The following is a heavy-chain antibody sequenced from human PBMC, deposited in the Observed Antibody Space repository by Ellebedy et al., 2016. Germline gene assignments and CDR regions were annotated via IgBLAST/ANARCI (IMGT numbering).Heavy chain of an antibody. Sequence: SETLSLXXTVSGGSIGNYYWSWIRQPAGKGLEWIGRIYTSGNTIYNPSFKSRVTMSVDTSKNHFSLELSSVTAADTAVYYCATLTIPGGSDSWGQGTLVTVSS. CDR2: IYTSGNT. J-gene: IGHJ4*02. CDR3: ATLTIPGGSDS. D-gene: IGHD3-3*01. CDR1: GGSIGNYY. V-gene: IGHV4-4*07.